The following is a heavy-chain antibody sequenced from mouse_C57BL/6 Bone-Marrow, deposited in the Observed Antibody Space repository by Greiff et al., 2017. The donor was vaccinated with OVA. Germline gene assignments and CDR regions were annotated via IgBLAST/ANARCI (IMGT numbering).Heavy chain of an antibody. D-gene: IGHD1-1*01. J-gene: IGHJ4*01. CDR2: IYPRSGNT. V-gene: IGHV1-81*01. CDR3: ARESSYYYGSSPYYAMDY. Sequence: VQLQQSGAELARPGASVKLSCKASGYTFTSYGISWVKQRTGQGLEWIGEIYPRSGNTYYNEKFKGKATLTADTSYSTAYMELRSLTSEDSAVYFCARESSYYYGSSPYYAMDYWCQGTSVTLSS. CDR1: GYTFTSYG.